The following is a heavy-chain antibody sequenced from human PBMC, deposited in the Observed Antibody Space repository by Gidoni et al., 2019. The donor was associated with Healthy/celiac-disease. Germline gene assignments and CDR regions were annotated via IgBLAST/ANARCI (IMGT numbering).Heavy chain of an antibody. D-gene: IGHD6-6*01. V-gene: IGHV3-9*01. Sequence: EVQLVESGGGLVQPGRSLRLSCAASGFPFADYAMHWVRQAPGKGLEWVSGISWNSGSIGYADSVKGRFTISRDNAKNSLYLQMNSLRAEDTALYYCAKDIGSSSSKLGSGAFDIWGQGTMVTVSS. CDR2: ISWNSGSI. CDR1: GFPFADYA. CDR3: AKDIGSSSSKLGSGAFDI. J-gene: IGHJ3*02.